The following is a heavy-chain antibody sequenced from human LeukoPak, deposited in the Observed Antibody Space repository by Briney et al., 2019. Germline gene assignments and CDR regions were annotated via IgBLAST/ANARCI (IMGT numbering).Heavy chain of an antibody. D-gene: IGHD4-17*01. J-gene: IGHJ4*02. Sequence: GASVKVSCKASGYTFTGYYMHWVRQAPGQGLEWMGWINPNSGGTNYAQKFQGRVTMTRDTSISTAYMELSRLRSDDTAVYYCARALKRLGVTTHGYWGQGTLVTVSS. V-gene: IGHV1-2*02. CDR1: GYTFTGYY. CDR2: INPNSGGT. CDR3: ARALKRLGVTTHGY.